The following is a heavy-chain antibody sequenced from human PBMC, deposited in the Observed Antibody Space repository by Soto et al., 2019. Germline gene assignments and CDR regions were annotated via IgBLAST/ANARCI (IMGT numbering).Heavy chain of an antibody. CDR2: VSYDGTNK. J-gene: IGHJ4*02. D-gene: IGHD6-6*01. CDR3: AQALSFTSSSLDS. V-gene: IGHV3-30*03. CDR1: GFTFSGIA. Sequence: QVQLVESGGGVVRPGNSLTLACAASGFTFSGIAMHWVRQAPGKGLECVAVVSYDGTNKYYGEPVKGRFTVSRDNAKNTLYLHMNSLTPDKTATYYCAQALSFTSSSLDSWGQGSLVIVS.